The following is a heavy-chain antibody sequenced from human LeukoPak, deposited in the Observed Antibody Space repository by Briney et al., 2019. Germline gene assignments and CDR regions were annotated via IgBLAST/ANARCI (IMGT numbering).Heavy chain of an antibody. V-gene: IGHV4-59*08. CDR3: ARHVRGYSYVNLDY. J-gene: IGHJ4*02. Sequence: PSETLSLTCTVSGGSISSYYWSWIRQPPGKGLEWIGYIYYSGGTNYNPSLKSRVTISVDTSKNQFSLKLSSVTAADTAVYYCARHVRGYSYVNLDYWGQGTLVTVSS. D-gene: IGHD5-18*01. CDR2: IYYSGGT. CDR1: GGSISSYY.